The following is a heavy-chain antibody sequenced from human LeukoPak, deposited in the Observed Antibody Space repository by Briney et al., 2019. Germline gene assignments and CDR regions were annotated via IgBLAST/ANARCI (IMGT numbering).Heavy chain of an antibody. Sequence: SETLSLTCTVSGGSISSYYWSWVRQPPGKGLECIGYIYYSGSTNYNPSLKSRVTISVDTSKNQFSLKLSSVTAADTAVYYCARQGSWVDVWGQGTTVTVSS. CDR1: GGSISSYY. CDR3: ARQGSWVDV. CDR2: IYYSGST. V-gene: IGHV4-59*08. J-gene: IGHJ6*02. D-gene: IGHD6-13*01.